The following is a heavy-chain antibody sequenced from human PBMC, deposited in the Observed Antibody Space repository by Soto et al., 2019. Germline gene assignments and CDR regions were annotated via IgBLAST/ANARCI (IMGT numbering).Heavy chain of an antibody. D-gene: IGHD1-26*01. CDR3: ARGPRYSGSYSVPYYYYGMDV. Sequence: TSETLSLTCAVYGGSFSGYYWSWIRQPPGKGLEWIGEINHSGSTNYNPSLKSRVTISVDTSKNQFSLKLSSVTAADTAVYYCARGPRYSGSYSVPYYYYGMDVWGQGTTVTVSS. J-gene: IGHJ6*02. CDR2: INHSGST. CDR1: GGSFSGYY. V-gene: IGHV4-34*01.